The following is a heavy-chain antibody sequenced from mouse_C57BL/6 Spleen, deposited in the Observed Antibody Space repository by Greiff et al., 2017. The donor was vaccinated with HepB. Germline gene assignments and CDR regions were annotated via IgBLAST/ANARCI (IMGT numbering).Heavy chain of an antibody. CDR3: ARGAYSNFFAY. CDR2: INPNNGGT. D-gene: IGHD2-5*01. V-gene: IGHV1-22*01. J-gene: IGHJ3*01. Sequence: EVQLQESGPELVKPGASVKMSCKASGYTFTDYNMHWVKQSHGKSLEWIGYINPNNGGTSYNQKFKGKATLTVNKSSSTAYMELRSLTSEDSAVYYCARGAYSNFFAYWGQGTLVTVSA. CDR1: GYTFTDYN.